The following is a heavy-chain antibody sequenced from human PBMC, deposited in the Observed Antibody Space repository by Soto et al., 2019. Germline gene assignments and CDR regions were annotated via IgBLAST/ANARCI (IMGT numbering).Heavy chain of an antibody. CDR1: GFTFRGYG. CDR2: ISSDGTNE. V-gene: IGHV3-30*18. J-gene: IGHJ6*03. Sequence: QVQLVESGGGVVQPGRSLSLSCAASGFTFRGYGIHWVRQAPGKGLEWVAVISSDGTNEYYADSVKGRFTISRDNSKNKLYLQMNSLRADDTAVYYCAKDLGGYYYYYYMDVWGKGTTVTVSS. CDR3: AKDLGGYYYYYYMDV.